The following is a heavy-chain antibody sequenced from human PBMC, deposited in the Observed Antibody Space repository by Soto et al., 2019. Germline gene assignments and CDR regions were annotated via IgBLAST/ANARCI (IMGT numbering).Heavy chain of an antibody. J-gene: IGHJ4*02. CDR3: ARDPPTGCVPFDY. CDR2: INPDSDDT. D-gene: IGHD2-8*02. CDR1: GYTFTGYY. V-gene: IGHV1-2*02. Sequence: ASVKVSCKASGYTFTGYYIHWVRQAPGQGLEWMGWINPDSDDTNYAQKFQGRVTMTGDTSIGTAYMELSRLRSDDTAVYYCARDPPTGCVPFDYWGQGTLVTVSS.